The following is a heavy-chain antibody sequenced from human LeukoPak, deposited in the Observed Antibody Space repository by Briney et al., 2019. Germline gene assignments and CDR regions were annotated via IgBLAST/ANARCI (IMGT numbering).Heavy chain of an antibody. CDR3: VLAGSITMVRGAHFDY. D-gene: IGHD3-10*01. V-gene: IGHV1-2*02. CDR2: INPNSGGT. Sequence: ASVKVSCKASGYTFTGYYMHWVRQAPGQGVEWMGWINPNSGGTNYAQKFQGRVTMTRDTSISTAYMELSRLRSDDTAVYYCVLAGSITMVRGAHFDYWGQGTLVTVSS. J-gene: IGHJ4*02. CDR1: GYTFTGYY.